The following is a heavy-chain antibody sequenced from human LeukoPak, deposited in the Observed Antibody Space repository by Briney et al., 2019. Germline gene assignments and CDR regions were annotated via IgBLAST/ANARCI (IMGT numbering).Heavy chain of an antibody. D-gene: IGHD4-23*01. Sequence: GGSLRLSCAASGFTFSSYWMHWVRHAPGKGLVWVSRINSDGSTTNYADSVKGRFTISRDNAKNTLYLQMNSLRAKDTAVYYCARDLYGGKGDYWGQGTLVTVSS. CDR3: ARDLYGGKGDY. J-gene: IGHJ4*02. CDR1: GFTFSSYW. CDR2: INSDGSTT. V-gene: IGHV3-74*01.